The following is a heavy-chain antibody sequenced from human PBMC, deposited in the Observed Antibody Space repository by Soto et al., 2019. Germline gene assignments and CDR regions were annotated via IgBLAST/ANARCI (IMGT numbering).Heavy chain of an antibody. D-gene: IGHD6-6*01. CDR2: INHDGNT. CDR1: GGSFRDYY. Sequence: QVQLQQWGAGLLKPSETLSLTCSVYGGSFRDYYWTWIRQPPGKGLEWIGEINHDGNTNCNPSLKSRVTISVDPSKKQFSLKMTSVTAADTAVYYCSRGGGARHSYYYGLDVWGQGTTVSVSS. V-gene: IGHV4-34*01. CDR3: SRGGGARHSYYYGLDV. J-gene: IGHJ6*02.